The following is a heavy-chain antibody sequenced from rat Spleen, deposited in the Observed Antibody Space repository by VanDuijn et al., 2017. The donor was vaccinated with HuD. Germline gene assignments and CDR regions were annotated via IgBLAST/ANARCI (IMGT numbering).Heavy chain of an antibody. D-gene: IGHD4-3*01. J-gene: IGHJ2*01. CDR2: ISFDGSST. CDR1: GFTFSDYN. V-gene: IGHV5-29*01. Sequence: EVQLVETGGGLVQPGRSLKLSCVASGFTFSDYNMAWVRQAPTKGLEWVATISFDGSSTYYRDSVKGRFTISRDNAQNTLYLQMNSLRSEDTATYYCAVAGYGYWGQGVMVTVSS. CDR3: AVAGYGY.